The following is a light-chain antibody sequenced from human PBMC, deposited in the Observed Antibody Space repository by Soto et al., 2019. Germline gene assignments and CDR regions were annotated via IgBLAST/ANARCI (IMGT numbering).Light chain of an antibody. CDR3: QQYAASQRT. CDR2: GAS. CDR1: HSVSSSY. J-gene: IGKJ1*01. Sequence: EIVLTQSPGTLSLSPGERATLSCRASHSVSSSYLAWYQQKPGQAPRLLIYGASSRATGIPDRFSGSGSGTDFTLTISRLEPEDFAVYYCQQYAASQRTFGQGTKVDIK. V-gene: IGKV3-20*01.